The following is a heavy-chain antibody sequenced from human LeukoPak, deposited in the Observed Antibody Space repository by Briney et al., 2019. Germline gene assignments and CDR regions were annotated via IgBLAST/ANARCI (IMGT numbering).Heavy chain of an antibody. CDR3: ARDQTVSDYDIRMDV. J-gene: IGHJ6*02. D-gene: IGHD5-12*01. CDR2: IYTSGST. V-gene: IGHV4-61*02. CDR1: GGSISSGSYY. Sequence: SDTLSLTRTVSGGSISSGSYYWSWVRQPAGKGLEWIGRIYTSGSTNYNPSLKSRVTISVDTSKNQFSLKLSSVTAADTAVYYCARDQTVSDYDIRMDVWGQGTTVTVSS.